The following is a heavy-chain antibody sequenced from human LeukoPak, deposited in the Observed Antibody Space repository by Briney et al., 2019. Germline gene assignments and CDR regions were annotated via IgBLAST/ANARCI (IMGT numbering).Heavy chain of an antibody. V-gene: IGHV3-9*01. J-gene: IGHJ3*02. D-gene: IGHD6-19*01. CDR2: ISWNSGSI. CDR1: GFTFDDYA. Sequence: GGSLRLSCAASGFTFDDYAMHWVRQAPGKGLEWVSGISWNSGSIGYADSVKGRFTISRDNAKNSLYLQMNSLRAEDTALYYCASTYSSGWYSGDTFDIWGQGTMVTVSS. CDR3: ASTYSSGWYSGDTFDI.